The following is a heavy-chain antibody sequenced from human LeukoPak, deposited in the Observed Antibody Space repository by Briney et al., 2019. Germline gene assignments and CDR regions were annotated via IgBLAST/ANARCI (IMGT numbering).Heavy chain of an antibody. Sequence: GGSLRLSCAASGFTISNFWMSWVRQPPGKGLEWVANIKQDGSEKYYVDSVKGRFTISRDNAKNSLYLQMNSLGADDTAMYYCARTYSHDGSRYQHFDYWGQGTLVTVSS. V-gene: IGHV3-7*01. CDR3: ARTYSHDGSRYQHFDY. CDR1: GFTISNFW. CDR2: IKQDGSEK. D-gene: IGHD3-22*01. J-gene: IGHJ4*02.